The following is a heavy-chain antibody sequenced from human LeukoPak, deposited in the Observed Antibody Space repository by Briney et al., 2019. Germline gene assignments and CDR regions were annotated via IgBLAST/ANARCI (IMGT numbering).Heavy chain of an antibody. Sequence: PGRSLRLSCAASGFTFSSYGMHWVRQAPGKGLEWVAVISYDESFKYYSDSVKGRFTISRDDFENTLYLQMNSLRPEDTAVYYCAKDGGDAFGELPHYWGQGTLVIVSS. V-gene: IGHV3-30*18. CDR2: ISYDESFK. CDR3: AKDGGDAFGELPHY. D-gene: IGHD3-10*01. CDR1: GFTFSSYG. J-gene: IGHJ4*02.